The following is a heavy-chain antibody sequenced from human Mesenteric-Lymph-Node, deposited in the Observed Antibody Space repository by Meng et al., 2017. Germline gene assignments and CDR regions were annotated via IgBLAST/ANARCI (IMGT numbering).Heavy chain of an antibody. CDR3: ARNVRLRDGYNSDY. CDR2: ISSSSSYI. D-gene: IGHD5-24*01. CDR1: GFTFSSYS. J-gene: IGHJ4*02. V-gene: IGHV3-21*01. Sequence: EVQLVESGGGLVKPGGSLRLSCAASGFTFSSYSMNGVRQAPGKGLEWVSSISSSSSYIYYADSVKGRFTISRDNAKNSLYLQMNSLRAEDTAVYYCARNVRLRDGYNSDYWGQGTLVTVSS.